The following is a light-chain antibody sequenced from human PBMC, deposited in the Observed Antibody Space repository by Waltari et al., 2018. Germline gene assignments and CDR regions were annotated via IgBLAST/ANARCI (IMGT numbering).Light chain of an antibody. V-gene: IGLV3-1*01. CDR2: QDT. Sequence: SYELTQPPSVSVSPGQTASIPCSGDQLGNKYVSWYQQKPGQSPVLIIYQDTKRPSGIPERLSGSNSGNTATLTISGTQVMDEGDYYCQAWDTSSAGLGGGTKLTVL. CDR3: QAWDTSSAG. J-gene: IGLJ2*01. CDR1: QLGNKY.